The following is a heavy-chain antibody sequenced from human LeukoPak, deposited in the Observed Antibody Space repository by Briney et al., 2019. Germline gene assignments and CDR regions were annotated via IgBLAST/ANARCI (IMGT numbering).Heavy chain of an antibody. CDR1: GDSFSSYG. D-gene: IGHD3-10*01. Sequence: GSSVKVSCKASGDSFSSYGVNWVRQAPGQGLEWMGMIIPFLGITNYAQKFQGRVTIRADKSTSTAYMELSSLRSEDTAAYYCARARRVRGVSPDYSWLDPWGQGTLVTVSS. V-gene: IGHV1-69*04. J-gene: IGHJ5*02. CDR2: IIPFLGIT. CDR3: ARARRVRGVSPDYSWLDP.